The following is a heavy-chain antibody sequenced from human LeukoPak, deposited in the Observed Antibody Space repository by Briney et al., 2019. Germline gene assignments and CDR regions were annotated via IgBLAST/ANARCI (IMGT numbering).Heavy chain of an antibody. CDR2: IYTSGST. V-gene: IGHV4-4*07. CDR3: SRDGDYYFDY. J-gene: IGHJ4*02. Sequence: SETLSLTCTASSGTINCYDPGCIRQPAGKGLEWIGRIYTSGSTTCNPSLKSRVTISVDKSKNQFSLKLRSVTAADTAVYYCSRDGDYYFDYWGQGTLVTVSS. CDR1: SGTINCYD.